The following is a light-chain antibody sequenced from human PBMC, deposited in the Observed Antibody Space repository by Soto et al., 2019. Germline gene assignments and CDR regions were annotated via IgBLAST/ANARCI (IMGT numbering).Light chain of an antibody. J-gene: IGKJ4*01. CDR2: AAS. CDR1: QGISNY. Sequence: DIQLTQSPSSLSASVGDRVTITCRASQGISNYLAWYQQKPGKVPKLLIYAASTLKSGVPSRFSGSGSGTDFTLTISSLQPEDVATYYCQKYNSAPLTFGGGTKMEIK. CDR3: QKYNSAPLT. V-gene: IGKV1-27*01.